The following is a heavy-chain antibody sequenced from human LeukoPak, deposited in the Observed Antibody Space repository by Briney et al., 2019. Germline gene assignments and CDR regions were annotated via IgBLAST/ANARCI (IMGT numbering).Heavy chain of an antibody. J-gene: IGHJ6*02. V-gene: IGHV1-24*01. CDR1: GNTLTGLS. D-gene: IGHD4-17*01. Sequence: ASVKVSCKVSGNTLTGLSMHWVRQAPGKGLEWMGGVDPRDGGTFYAQRFQGRVTMTEDTSTDTAYMELSSLRSEDTAIYYCATFIPRPNDYGDYLYYYYGMDVWGQGTTVTVSS. CDR3: ATFIPRPNDYGDYLYYYYGMDV. CDR2: VDPRDGGT.